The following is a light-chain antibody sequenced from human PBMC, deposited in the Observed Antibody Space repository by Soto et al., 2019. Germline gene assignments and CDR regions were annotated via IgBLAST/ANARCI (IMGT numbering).Light chain of an antibody. CDR1: RSDIGDSNY. CDR2: EVI. J-gene: IGLJ2*01. V-gene: IGLV2-8*01. CDR3: ASKAGSSRHVV. Sequence: QSALTQPPSASGSPGQSVTISCTGSRSDIGDSNYVSWYQQHPRKAPKLIISEVINRPSGVPDRFSASKSGNTASLTISGLQAEDEADYYCASKAGSSRHVVLGGGTKLTVL.